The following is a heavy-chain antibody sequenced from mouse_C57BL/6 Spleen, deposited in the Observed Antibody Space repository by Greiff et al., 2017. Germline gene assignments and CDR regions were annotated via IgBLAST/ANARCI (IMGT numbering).Heavy chain of an antibody. CDR2: IDPEDGDT. D-gene: IGHD2-4*01. V-gene: IGHV14-2*01. CDR1: GFNIKDYY. Sequence: VQLKQSGAELVKPGASVKLSCTASGFNIKDYYMHWVKQRTEQGLEWIGRIDPEDGDTKYAPKFQGKATITADTSSNTAYLQLSSLTSEDTAVYYCAPYDYDGYFDYWGQGTTLTVSS. J-gene: IGHJ2*01. CDR3: APYDYDGYFDY.